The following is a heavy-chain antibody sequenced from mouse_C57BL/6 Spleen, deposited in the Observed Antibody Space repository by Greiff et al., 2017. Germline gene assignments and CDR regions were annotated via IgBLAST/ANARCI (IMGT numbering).Heavy chain of an antibody. J-gene: IGHJ4*01. Sequence: QVQLQQSGAELARPGASVKLSCKASGYTFTSYGISWVKQRTGQGLEWIGEIYPRSGNTYYNEKFKGKATLTAEKSSSTAYMELRSLTSEDSAVYFCARSGVYSNYEDYAMDYWGQGTSVTVSS. V-gene: IGHV1-81*01. D-gene: IGHD2-5*01. CDR1: GYTFTSYG. CDR2: IYPRSGNT. CDR3: ARSGVYSNYEDYAMDY.